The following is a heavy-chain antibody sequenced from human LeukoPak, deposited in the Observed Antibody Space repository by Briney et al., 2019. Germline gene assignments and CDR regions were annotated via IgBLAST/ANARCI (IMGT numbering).Heavy chain of an antibody. Sequence: GGSLRLSCAASGFTFDDYAMHWVRQAPGKGLEWVSGISWNSGSIGYADSVKGRFTISRDNAKDSLYLQMNSLRAEDTALYYCATDSSGSDYWGQGTLVTVSS. V-gene: IGHV3-9*01. CDR3: ATDSSGSDY. J-gene: IGHJ4*02. D-gene: IGHD6-19*01. CDR2: ISWNSGSI. CDR1: GFTFDDYA.